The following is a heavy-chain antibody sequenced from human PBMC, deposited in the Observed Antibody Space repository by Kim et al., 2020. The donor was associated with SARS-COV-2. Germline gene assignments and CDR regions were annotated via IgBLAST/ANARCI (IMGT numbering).Heavy chain of an antibody. CDR3: AREGGADCGGDCYSHFDY. CDR1: GFTFLSSL. J-gene: IGHJ4*02. CDR2: IKQDGREK. D-gene: IGHD2-21*02. Sequence: GGSLRLSCAASGFTFLSSLLLWVLQARGNGGEWVANIKQDGREKYYVDSVKGRFTISRDNAKNSLYLQMNSLRAEDTAVYYCAREGGADCGGDCYSHFDYWGQGTLVTVSS. V-gene: IGHV3-7*03.